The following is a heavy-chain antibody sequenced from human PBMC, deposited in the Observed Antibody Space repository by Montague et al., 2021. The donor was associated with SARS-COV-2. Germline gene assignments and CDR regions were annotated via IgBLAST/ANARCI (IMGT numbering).Heavy chain of an antibody. CDR2: IYYSGST. CDR1: GGSISSSSYY. V-gene: IGHV4-39*01. D-gene: IGHD6-13*01. Sequence: SETLSLTCTVSGGSISSSSYYWGWIRQPPGKGLEWIGSIYYSGSTYYNPSLKSRVTISVGTSKNQFSLKLSSVTAADTAVYYCARHLKASYYIAAAGAPDYWGQGTLVTVSS. J-gene: IGHJ4*02. CDR3: ARHLKASYYIAAAGAPDY.